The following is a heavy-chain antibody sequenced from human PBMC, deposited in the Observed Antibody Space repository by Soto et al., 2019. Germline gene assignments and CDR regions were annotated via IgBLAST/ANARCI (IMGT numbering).Heavy chain of an antibody. CDR1: GGTFSSYA. J-gene: IGHJ6*02. V-gene: IGHV1-69*01. Sequence: QVQLVQSGAEVKKPGSSVKVSCKASGGTFSSYAISWVRQAPGQGLEWMGGIIPIFGTANYAQKFQGRVTITADESTSTAYMELSSLRSEDTAVYYCASARIAVAGINYYYYGMDVWGQGTTVTVSS. CDR3: ASARIAVAGINYYYYGMDV. CDR2: IIPIFGTA. D-gene: IGHD6-19*01.